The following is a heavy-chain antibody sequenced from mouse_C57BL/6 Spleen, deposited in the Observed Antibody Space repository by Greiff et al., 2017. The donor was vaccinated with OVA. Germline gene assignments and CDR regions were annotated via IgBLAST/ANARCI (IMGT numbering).Heavy chain of an antibody. V-gene: IGHV1-64*01. Sequence: QVQLQQPGAELVKPGASVKLSCKASGYTFTSYWMHWMKQRPGQGLEWIGMIHPNSGSTNYNEKFKSKATLTVDKSSSTAYMQLISLTSEDSAVYYCARSPLYYGSSYWYFDVWGTGTTVTVSS. J-gene: IGHJ1*03. CDR1: GYTFTSYW. D-gene: IGHD1-1*01. CDR2: IHPNSGST. CDR3: ARSPLYYGSSYWYFDV.